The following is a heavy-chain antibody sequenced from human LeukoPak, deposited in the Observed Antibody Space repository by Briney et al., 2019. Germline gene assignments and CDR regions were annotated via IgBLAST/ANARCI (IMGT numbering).Heavy chain of an antibody. CDR1: GFTFSSYG. D-gene: IGHD1-26*01. CDR2: VSYDGSNK. V-gene: IGHV3-30*18. J-gene: IGHJ4*02. Sequence: GGSLRLSCAASGFTFSSYGMHWVRQAPGKGLEWVAVVSYDGSNKYYADSVKGRFTISRDNSKNTLYLQMNSLRAEDTAVYYCAKDRIVGATNFFDYWGQGTLVTVSS. CDR3: AKDRIVGATNFFDY.